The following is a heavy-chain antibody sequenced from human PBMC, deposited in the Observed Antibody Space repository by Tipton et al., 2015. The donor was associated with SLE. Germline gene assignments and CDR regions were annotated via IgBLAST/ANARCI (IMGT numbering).Heavy chain of an antibody. CDR2: ISAYNGKT. D-gene: IGHD3-10*01. V-gene: IGHV1-18*01. CDR3: AREFFVFGDLNYFDY. CDR1: GYTFTSYG. Sequence: QVQLVQSGAEVKKPGASVKVSCKASGYTFTSYGISWVRQAPGQGLEWMGWISAYNGKTNYAQKLQGRVTMTTDTSTSTAYMELRSLRSDDTAVYYCAREFFVFGDLNYFDYWGQGTLVTVSS. J-gene: IGHJ4*02.